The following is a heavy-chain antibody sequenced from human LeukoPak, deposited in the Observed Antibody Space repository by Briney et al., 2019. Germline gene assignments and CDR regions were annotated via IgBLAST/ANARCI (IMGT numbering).Heavy chain of an antibody. CDR3: AKTAGNSASGFDY. CDR1: GFTLTSYA. D-gene: IGHD6-6*01. CDR2: ISGSGGIT. Sequence: GGSLRLSCAASGFTLTSYAMSWVRQAPGKGLEWVSGISGSGGITYYADSVKGRFTISRDKSKNTLYLQMNSLKAEDTAVYYCAKTAGNSASGFDYWGQGTLVTVSS. J-gene: IGHJ4*02. V-gene: IGHV3-23*01.